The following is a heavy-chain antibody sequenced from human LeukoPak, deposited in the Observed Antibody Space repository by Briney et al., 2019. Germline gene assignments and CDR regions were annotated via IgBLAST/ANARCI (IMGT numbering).Heavy chain of an antibody. D-gene: IGHD6-13*01. Sequence: GGSLRLSCAASGFTFSSYGMHWVRQAPGKGLEWVAVISYDGSNKYYTDSVKGRFTISRDNSKNTLYLQMNSLRAEDTAVYYCARAGEGGYFDYWGQGALVTVSS. V-gene: IGHV3-30*03. J-gene: IGHJ4*02. CDR1: GFTFSSYG. CDR3: ARAGEGGYFDY. CDR2: ISYDGSNK.